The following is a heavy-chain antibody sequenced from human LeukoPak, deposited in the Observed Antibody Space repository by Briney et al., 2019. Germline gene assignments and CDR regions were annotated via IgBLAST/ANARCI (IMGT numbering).Heavy chain of an antibody. J-gene: IGHJ6*02. CDR1: GGTFSSYA. CDR3: ARDVYSSGWRDYYYYYGMDV. Sequence: SVKVSCKASGGTFSSYAISWVRQAPGQGLEWMGRIIPILGMANYAQKFQGRVTITADKSTSTAYMELSSLRSEDTAVYYCARDVYSSGWRDYYYYYGMDVWGQGTTVTVSS. V-gene: IGHV1-69*04. D-gene: IGHD6-19*01. CDR2: IIPILGMA.